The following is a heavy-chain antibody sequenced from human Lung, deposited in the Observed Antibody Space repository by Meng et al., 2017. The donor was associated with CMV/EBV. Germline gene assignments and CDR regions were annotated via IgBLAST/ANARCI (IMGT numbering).Heavy chain of an antibody. V-gene: IGHV4-4*02. CDR3: ARVVTALWGYYFDY. CDR2: TYHSGST. J-gene: IGHJ4*02. D-gene: IGHD2-21*02. CDR1: GGSISGINW. Sequence: QGRRQGSGPGLGKPSGTPPLTFAVSGGSISGINWWSWVRQPPGKGLEWIGETYHSGSTNYNPSLKSRVTISVDKSKNQFSLKLSSVTAADTAVYYCARVVTALWGYYFDYWGQGTLVTVSS.